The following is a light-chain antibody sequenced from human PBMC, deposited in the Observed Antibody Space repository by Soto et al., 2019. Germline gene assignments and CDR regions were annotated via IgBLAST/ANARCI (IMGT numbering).Light chain of an antibody. Sequence: EIVLTQSPGTLSLSPGERATLSCRASQSLSSSYLAWYQHKPGQAPRLLIYGASSRATGIPDRFSGSGSGTDFTLTISSLQAEDVAVYYCQQYHSDPITFGQGTRLEI. V-gene: IGKV3-20*01. CDR1: QSLSSSY. CDR3: QQYHSDPIT. J-gene: IGKJ5*01. CDR2: GAS.